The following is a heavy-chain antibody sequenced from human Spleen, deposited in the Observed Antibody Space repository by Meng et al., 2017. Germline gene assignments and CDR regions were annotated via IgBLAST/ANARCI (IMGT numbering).Heavy chain of an antibody. CDR1: GYTFTSYE. Sequence: QVQLVQSGGEVKKPGASVKVSCKASGYTFTSYEINWVRQATGQGLEWMGWVNPNSGNTNYAQKFQGRVTMTRNTSISTAYMELSSLRSEDTAVYYCTIKNWFDPWGQGTLVTVSS. J-gene: IGHJ5*02. V-gene: IGHV1-8*01. CDR2: VNPNSGNT. D-gene: IGHD3-10*01. CDR3: TIKNWFDP.